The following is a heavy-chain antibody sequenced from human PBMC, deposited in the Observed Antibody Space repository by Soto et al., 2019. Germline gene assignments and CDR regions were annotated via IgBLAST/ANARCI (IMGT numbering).Heavy chain of an antibody. J-gene: IGHJ4*02. CDR1: GISISSYY. CDR2: VYSSGTT. D-gene: IGHD2-2*01. CDR3: AGCKGYCGSTSCYGGDY. V-gene: IGHV4-59*01. Sequence: QVQLQESGPGLVKASETLSLTCTVSGISISSYYWSWIRQPPGKGLEWIGYVYSSGTTNYNPSLKSRVTISVDTSKNQFSLKLSSVTAADTAVYYCAGCKGYCGSTSCYGGDYWGQGTLVTVSS.